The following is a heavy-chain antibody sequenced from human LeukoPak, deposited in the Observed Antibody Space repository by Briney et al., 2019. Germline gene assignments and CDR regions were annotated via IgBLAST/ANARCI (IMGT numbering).Heavy chain of an antibody. CDR3: ARTYCGGDCRGYYYHYYMDV. V-gene: IGHV4-39*07. CDR1: GGSISSSSYY. CDR2: IYYSGST. J-gene: IGHJ6*03. D-gene: IGHD2-21*02. Sequence: SETLSLTCTVSGGSISSSSYYWGWIRQPPGKGLEWIGNIYYSGSTYYNPSLKSRVTISVDRSKNQFSLKLSSVTAADTAVYYCARTYCGGDCRGYYYHYYMDVWGKGTTVTISS.